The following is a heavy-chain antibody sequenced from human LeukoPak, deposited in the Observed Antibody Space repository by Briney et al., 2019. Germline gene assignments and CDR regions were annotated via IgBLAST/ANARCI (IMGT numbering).Heavy chain of an antibody. CDR1: GFTFSSYS. CDR2: IGAAGSTI. J-gene: IGHJ4*02. V-gene: IGHV3-48*04. Sequence: GGSPRLSCAASGFTFSSYSMNWVRQAPGKGLEWVSYIGAAGSTIYYADSVRGRFTISRDNTMNSLYLQMSSLRAEDTAVYYCATDRGWRTSGYYLYYFEYWGQGTLVTYSS. D-gene: IGHD3-3*01. CDR3: ATDRGWRTSGYYLYYFEY.